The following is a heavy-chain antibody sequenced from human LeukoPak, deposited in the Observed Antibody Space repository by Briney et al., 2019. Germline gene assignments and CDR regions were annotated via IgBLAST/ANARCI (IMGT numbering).Heavy chain of an antibody. Sequence: GRSLRLSCAASGFTFSSYAMHWVRQAPGKGLEWVAVISYDGSNKYYADSVKGRFTISRDNAKNSLYLQMNSLRAEDTAVYYCARDYGDYSNYYYYMDVWGKGTTVTVSS. V-gene: IGHV3-30*04. D-gene: IGHD4-17*01. CDR1: GFTFSSYA. CDR3: ARDYGDYSNYYYYMDV. CDR2: ISYDGSNK. J-gene: IGHJ6*03.